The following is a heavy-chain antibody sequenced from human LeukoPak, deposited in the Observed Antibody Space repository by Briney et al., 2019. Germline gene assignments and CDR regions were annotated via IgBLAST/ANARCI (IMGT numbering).Heavy chain of an antibody. CDR3: AREGIAARPYDY. CDR1: GYTFTSYY. D-gene: IGHD6-6*01. V-gene: IGHV1-46*01. Sequence: ASVKVSCKAPGYTFTSYYMHWVRQAPGQGLEWMGIINPSGGSTSYAQKFQGRVTMTRDTSTSTVYMELSSLRSEDTAVYYCAREGIAARPYDYWGQGTLVTVSS. J-gene: IGHJ4*02. CDR2: INPSGGST.